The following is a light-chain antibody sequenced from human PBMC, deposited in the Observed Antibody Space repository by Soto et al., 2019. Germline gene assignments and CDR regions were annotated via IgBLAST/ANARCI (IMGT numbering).Light chain of an antibody. J-gene: IGKJ1*01. V-gene: IGKV1-6*01. CDR1: QGIGKD. Sequence: AIEMTQSPSSLSASVGDTVTITCRASQGIGKDLAWFQQRPGKAPKLLIYGASGLQNGVPSRFSGSGSGTEFTLTISSLQPDDFATYYCQQYKRLWTFGQGTKVDIK. CDR3: QQYKRLWT. CDR2: GAS.